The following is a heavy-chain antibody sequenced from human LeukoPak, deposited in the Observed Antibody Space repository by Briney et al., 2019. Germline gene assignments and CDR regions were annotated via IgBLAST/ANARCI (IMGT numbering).Heavy chain of an antibody. J-gene: IGHJ4*01. CDR1: GFTFSSYA. V-gene: IGHV3-30*18. CDR3: AKDGRYYDFWSAKDHYFDY. Sequence: AGGSLRLSCAASGFTFSSYAMHWVRQAPGEGLEWVAVISYDGSKKYYGDSVKGRFTISRDNSKNTLYLQMNSLRAEDTAVYYCAKDGRYYDFWSAKDHYFDYWGQGTLVTVSS. CDR2: ISYDGSKK. D-gene: IGHD3-3*01.